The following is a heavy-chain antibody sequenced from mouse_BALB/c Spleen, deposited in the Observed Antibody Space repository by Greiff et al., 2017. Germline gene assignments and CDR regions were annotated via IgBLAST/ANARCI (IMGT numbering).Heavy chain of an antibody. J-gene: IGHJ3*01. D-gene: IGHD2-4*01. CDR3: ARGDDYDGFAY. CDR2: ISTYYGNT. Sequence: VQLQQSGPELVRPGVSVKISCKGSSYTFTDYAMHWVKQSHAKSLEWIGVISTYYGNTNYNQKFKGKATMTVDKSSSTAYMELARLTSEDSAVYYCARGDDYDGFAYWGQGTLVTVSA. V-gene: IGHV1-67*01. CDR1: SYTFTDYA.